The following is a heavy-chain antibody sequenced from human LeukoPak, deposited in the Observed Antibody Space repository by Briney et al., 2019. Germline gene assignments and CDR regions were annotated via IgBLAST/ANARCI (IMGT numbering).Heavy chain of an antibody. CDR3: ARMMAAAGTAVGYDP. CDR2: IYTSGST. D-gene: IGHD6-13*01. Sequence: SETLSLTCTVSGGSISSYYWSWIRQPAGKGLEWIGRIYTSGSTNYNPSLKSRVTMSVDTSKNQFSLKLSSVTAADTAVYYCARMMAAAGTAVGYDPWGQGTLVTVSS. J-gene: IGHJ5*02. V-gene: IGHV4-4*07. CDR1: GGSISSYY.